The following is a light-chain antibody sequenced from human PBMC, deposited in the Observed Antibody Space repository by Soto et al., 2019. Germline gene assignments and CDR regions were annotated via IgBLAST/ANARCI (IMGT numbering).Light chain of an antibody. CDR1: SGDIGAYNY. CDR3: SSYASGSTLV. V-gene: IGLV2-14*03. J-gene: IGLJ1*01. CDR2: DVS. Sequence: QSALTQPASVSGSPGQSITISCTGTSGDIGAYNYVYWYQQFPGKAPKLLIYDVSNRPSGVSNRFSGSKSVNTASLTISGLQTEDEADYHCSSYASGSTLVFGTGTKLTVL.